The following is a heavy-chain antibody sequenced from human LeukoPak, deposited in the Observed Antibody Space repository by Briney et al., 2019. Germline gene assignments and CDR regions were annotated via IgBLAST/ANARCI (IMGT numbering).Heavy chain of an antibody. CDR3: AKSYGDFLLFDY. Sequence: GGSLRLSCAASGFTFSSFAMSWVRQAPGKGLEWVSAISGSGGSTYYADSVKGRFTISRDNSKNTLYLQMNSLRAEDTAVYYCAKSYGDFLLFDYWGQGTLVTVSS. D-gene: IGHD4-17*01. CDR2: ISGSGGST. J-gene: IGHJ4*02. V-gene: IGHV3-23*01. CDR1: GFTFSSFA.